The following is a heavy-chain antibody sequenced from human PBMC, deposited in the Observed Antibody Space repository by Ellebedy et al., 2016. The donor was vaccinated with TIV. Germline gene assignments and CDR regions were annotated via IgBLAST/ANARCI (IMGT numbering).Heavy chain of an antibody. CDR1: GFSFSDHY. J-gene: IGHJ5*02. D-gene: IGHD3-3*01. Sequence: GESLKISCAASGFSFSDHYMDWVRQAPGKGLEWIGFIRGKGYGGTTEYAPSMKGRFTISRDDSKNLLYLEMKSLKTDDTAVYYCAREGFGAWFDTWGQGSLVTVSS. CDR2: IRGKGYGGTT. V-gene: IGHV3-72*01. CDR3: AREGFGAWFDT.